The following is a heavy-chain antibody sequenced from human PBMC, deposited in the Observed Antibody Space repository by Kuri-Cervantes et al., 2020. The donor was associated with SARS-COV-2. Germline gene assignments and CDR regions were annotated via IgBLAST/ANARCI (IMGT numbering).Heavy chain of an antibody. CDR3: AREGEEYFDL. V-gene: IGHV3-48*01. J-gene: IGHJ2*01. Sequence: GESLKISCAASGFTLSSHSVNWVRQAPGKGLEWVSYISSSSSTIYYADSVKGRFTISRDNAKNSLYLQMNSLRAEDTAVYYCAREGEEYFDLWGRGTLVTISS. CDR2: ISSSSSTI. CDR1: GFTLSSHS. D-gene: IGHD3-10*01.